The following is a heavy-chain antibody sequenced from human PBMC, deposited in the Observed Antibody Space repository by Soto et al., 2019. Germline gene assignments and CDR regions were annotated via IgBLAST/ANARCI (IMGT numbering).Heavy chain of an antibody. CDR3: ARVPSP. J-gene: IGHJ5*02. CDR1: GGNIGSSGYS. CDR2: IYHSGST. Sequence: THSLTSAVSGGNIGSSGYSWSWIRQPPGKGLEWIGYIYHSGSTYYNPSLKSRVTISVDRSKNQFSLKLSSVTAADTAVYYCARVPSPWGQGTLVTVSS. V-gene: IGHV4-30-2*01.